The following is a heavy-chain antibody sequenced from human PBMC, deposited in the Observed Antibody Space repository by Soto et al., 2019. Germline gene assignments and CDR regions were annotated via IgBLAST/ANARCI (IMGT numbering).Heavy chain of an antibody. CDR1: GFTFSNYA. CDR3: ATSPLGYCSGGSCSPPPYFDY. CDR2: VGGSGDST. Sequence: EVQLLDSGGGLVQPGGSLRLSCAASGFTFSNYAMSWVRQAPGTGLEWVSGVGGSGDSTYYADSVKGRFTICRDNSKDTLYLQMNSLRAEDTAVYYCATSPLGYCSGGSCSPPPYFDYWGQGTLVTVSS. J-gene: IGHJ4*02. V-gene: IGHV3-23*01. D-gene: IGHD2-15*01.